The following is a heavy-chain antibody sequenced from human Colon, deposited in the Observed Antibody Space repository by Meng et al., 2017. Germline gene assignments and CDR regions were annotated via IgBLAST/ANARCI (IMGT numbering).Heavy chain of an antibody. Sequence: QVQIPPGGAGSLKPSENLYPPCAVSGGSFSGFYWSWIRQPPGKGLEWIGEIDHFGISNYNSSLKGRLTMSVDTSKKQISLTLTSVTAADTAVYYCATGLRHGDWFDPWGPGTLVTVSS. V-gene: IGHV4-34*02. CDR3: ATGLRHGDWFDP. D-gene: IGHD4-17*01. CDR2: IDHFGIS. J-gene: IGHJ5*02. CDR1: GGSFSGFY.